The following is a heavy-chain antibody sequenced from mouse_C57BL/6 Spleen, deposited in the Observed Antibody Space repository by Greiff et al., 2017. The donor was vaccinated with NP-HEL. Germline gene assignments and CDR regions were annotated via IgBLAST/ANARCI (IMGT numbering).Heavy chain of an antibody. V-gene: IGHV1-82*01. D-gene: IGHD1-2*01. CDR2: IYPGDGDT. J-gene: IGHJ4*01. Sequence: QVQLQQSGPELVKPGASVKISCKASGYAFSSSWMNWVKQRPGKGLEWIGRIYPGDGDTNYNGKFKGKATLTADKSSSTAYMQLSSLTSEDSAVYFCARFYGQGAMDYWGQGTSVTVSS. CDR3: ARFYGQGAMDY. CDR1: GYAFSSSW.